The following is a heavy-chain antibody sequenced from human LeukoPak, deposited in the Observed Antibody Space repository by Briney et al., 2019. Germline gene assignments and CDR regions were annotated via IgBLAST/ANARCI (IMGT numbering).Heavy chain of an antibody. CDR2: IWYDGSNK. V-gene: IGHV3-33*01. CDR3: ARDFTQGYTYDNFDH. Sequence: PGGSLRLSCAASGFIFSRYGMHWVRQAPGKGLEWVAVIWYDGSNKNYADSVKGRFTVSRDKSKNTLYLQMNSLRAEDTAVYYCARDFTQGYTYDNFDHWGQGTLVTVSS. J-gene: IGHJ4*02. D-gene: IGHD5-18*01. CDR1: GFIFSRYG.